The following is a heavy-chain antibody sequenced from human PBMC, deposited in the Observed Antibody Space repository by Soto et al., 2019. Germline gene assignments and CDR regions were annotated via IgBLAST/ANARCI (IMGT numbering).Heavy chain of an antibody. CDR1: GFTFSDYA. V-gene: IGHV3-30*18. CDR3: EKGGRQWLVTSDFNY. J-gene: IGHJ4*02. CDR2: VSHDGRST. Sequence: GGFLRLSCAASGFTFSDYAMHWVRQAPGKGLEWVAVVSHDGRSTHYADSVKGRFTISRDSSKNTVSLEMTSLRAEDTAVYYCEKGGRQWLVTSDFNYWGQGALVTVSS. D-gene: IGHD6-19*01.